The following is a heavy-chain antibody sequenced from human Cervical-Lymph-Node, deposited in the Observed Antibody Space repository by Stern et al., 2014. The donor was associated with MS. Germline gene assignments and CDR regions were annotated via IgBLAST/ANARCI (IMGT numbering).Heavy chain of an antibody. Sequence: LQLVESGGGVVQPGRSLRLSCAASGFTFRSYALNWVRQAPGQGLEWVAVISYDGSNKYYADSVKGRFTISRDNSKNTLYLQMNSLRAEDTAVYYCARAYGERRPFDYWGQGTLVTVSS. CDR3: ARAYGERRPFDY. J-gene: IGHJ4*02. D-gene: IGHD2-8*01. V-gene: IGHV3-30*01. CDR2: ISYDGSNK. CDR1: GFTFRSYA.